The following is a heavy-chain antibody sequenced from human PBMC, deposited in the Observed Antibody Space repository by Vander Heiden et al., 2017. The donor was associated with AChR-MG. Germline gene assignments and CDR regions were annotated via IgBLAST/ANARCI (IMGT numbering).Heavy chain of an antibody. Sequence: QLQLQASGPGLVKPSETLSLTCTVSGGSISSSSYYWGWIRPPPGKGVEWIGSSYYSGSTYYNPSLKSRVTISVDTSKNQFSLKLSSVTAADTAVYYCARYAYCGGDCYRYYYYYYGMDVWGQGTTVTVSS. CDR1: GGSISSSSYY. V-gene: IGHV4-39*01. CDR3: ARYAYCGGDCYRYYYYYYGMDV. CDR2: SYYSGST. D-gene: IGHD2-21*02. J-gene: IGHJ6*02.